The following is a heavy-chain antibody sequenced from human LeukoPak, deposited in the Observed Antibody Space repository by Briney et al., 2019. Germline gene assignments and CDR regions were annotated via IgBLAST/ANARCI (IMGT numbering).Heavy chain of an antibody. CDR2: ISSSSSYI. J-gene: IGHJ4*02. V-gene: IGHV3-21*01. CDR3: ASESYSGSSGVY. Sequence: GGSLRLSCAASGFTFSSYSMNWVRQAPGKGLEWVSSISSSSSYIYYADSVKGRFTISRDNAKNSLYLQMNSLRAEDTAVYYCASESYSGSSGVYWGQGTLVTVSS. D-gene: IGHD1-26*01. CDR1: GFTFSSYS.